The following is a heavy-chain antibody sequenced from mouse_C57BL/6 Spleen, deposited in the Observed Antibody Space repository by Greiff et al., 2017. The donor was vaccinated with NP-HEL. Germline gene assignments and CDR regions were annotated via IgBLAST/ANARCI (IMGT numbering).Heavy chain of an antibody. CDR3: ARDCNYFFDD. J-gene: IGHJ2*01. V-gene: IGHV8-12*01. D-gene: IGHD2-1*01. Sequence: QVTLKESGPGILQSSQTLSLTCSFSGFSLSTSGMGVSWIRQPSGKGLEWLAHIYWDDDKRYNPSLKRRPTIPKDTSRNQVFLKITSVDTAGTATYYCARDCNYFFDDGGQGTTLTVSS. CDR2: IYWDDDK. CDR1: GFSLSTSGMG.